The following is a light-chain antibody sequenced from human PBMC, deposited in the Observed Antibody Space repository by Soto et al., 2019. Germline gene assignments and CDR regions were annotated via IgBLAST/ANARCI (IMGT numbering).Light chain of an antibody. V-gene: IGLV2-18*02. Sequence: QSVLTQPPSVSGSPGQSVTISCTGTSSDVGSYNRLSWYQQPPGTAPKLIMYEVNTRPSGVPDRFSGSKSGNTASLTVSGLQAEDEADYYCSSYAGSNNPYVFGTGTKLTVL. CDR1: SSDVGSYNR. CDR2: EVN. CDR3: SSYAGSNNPYV. J-gene: IGLJ1*01.